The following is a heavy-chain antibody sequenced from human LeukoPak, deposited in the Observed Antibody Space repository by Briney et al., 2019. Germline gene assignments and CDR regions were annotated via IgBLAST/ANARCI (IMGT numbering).Heavy chain of an antibody. J-gene: IGHJ3*02. CDR3: ATRYHDYGGILDAFDI. Sequence: GASVKVSCKASGYTFTSYDINWVRQATGQGLEWMGWMNPNSGNTGYAQKFQGRVTITRNTSISTAYMELSSLRSEDTAVYYCATRYHDYGGILDAFDIWGQGTMVTVSS. D-gene: IGHD4-23*01. CDR1: GYTFTSYD. V-gene: IGHV1-8*01. CDR2: MNPNSGNT.